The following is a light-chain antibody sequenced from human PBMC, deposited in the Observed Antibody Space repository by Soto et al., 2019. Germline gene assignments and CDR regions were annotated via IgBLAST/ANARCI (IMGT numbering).Light chain of an antibody. J-gene: IGLJ1*01. Sequence: QSVLTQPASVSGSPGQSITISCTGSSSDVGGYEYFSWHQQYPGKATQLIIYDVSNRPSGVSNRLSGTKSGHTACLTISGLQAEDEANYDCNSLSIRSTHVFGTGTKLTVL. CDR2: DVS. CDR1: SSDVGGYEY. V-gene: IGLV2-14*01. CDR3: NSLSIRSTHV.